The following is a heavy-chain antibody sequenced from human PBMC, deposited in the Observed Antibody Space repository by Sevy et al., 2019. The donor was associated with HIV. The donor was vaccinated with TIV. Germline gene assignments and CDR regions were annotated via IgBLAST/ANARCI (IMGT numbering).Heavy chain of an antibody. V-gene: IGHV3-23*01. Sequence: GGSLRLSCAASGFTFSSYAMSCVRQAPGKGLEWVSAISGSGGSTYYADSVKGRFTISRDNSKNTLYLQMNSLRAEDTAVYYCAKGHEQWLVLDAFDIWGQGTMVTVSS. J-gene: IGHJ3*02. CDR1: GFTFSSYA. CDR2: ISGSGGST. D-gene: IGHD6-19*01. CDR3: AKGHEQWLVLDAFDI.